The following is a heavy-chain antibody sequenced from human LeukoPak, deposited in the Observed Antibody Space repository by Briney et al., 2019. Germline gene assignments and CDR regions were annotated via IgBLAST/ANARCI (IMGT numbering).Heavy chain of an antibody. Sequence: GGSLRLSCAASGFTFDDYGMSWVRQAPGKGLEWVSGINWNGGSTGYADSVKGRFTISRDNAKNSLYLQMNSLRAEDTALYYCARDREGCSGGSCYWWIDPWGQGTLVTVSS. J-gene: IGHJ5*02. CDR1: GFTFDDYG. CDR2: INWNGGST. D-gene: IGHD2-15*01. V-gene: IGHV3-20*04. CDR3: ARDREGCSGGSCYWWIDP.